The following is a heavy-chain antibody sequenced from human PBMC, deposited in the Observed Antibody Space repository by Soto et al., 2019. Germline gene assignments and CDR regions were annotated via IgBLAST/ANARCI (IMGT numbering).Heavy chain of an antibody. J-gene: IGHJ4*02. Sequence: EVPVVESGGGLIQPGGSLRLSCEVSGISVTANYMSWVRQAPGKGLEWVSVIYSGGSTYYIDSVKGRFSISRDISKNTLYLQMNSLRSEDTAVYYCHGYGYWGQGTLVTVSS. CDR1: GISVTANY. V-gene: IGHV3-53*01. CDR2: IYSGGST. D-gene: IGHD5-12*01. CDR3: HGYGY.